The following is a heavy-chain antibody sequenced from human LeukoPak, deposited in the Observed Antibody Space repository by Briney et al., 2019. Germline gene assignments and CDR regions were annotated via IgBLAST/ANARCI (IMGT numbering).Heavy chain of an antibody. CDR2: ISNDGSTK. J-gene: IGHJ4*02. D-gene: IGHD2-2*01. Sequence: PGRSLRLSCAASGFTFNMYGMHWVRQAQGKGLEWVAGISNDGSTKDYADSVKARFTISRDSSKKSMFLQMNSLRAEDTAVYYCAKAAYCTSTSCHFSGYAQRPLDSWGQGTLVTVSS. CDR1: GFTFNMYG. CDR3: AKAAYCTSTSCHFSGYAQRPLDS. V-gene: IGHV3-30*18.